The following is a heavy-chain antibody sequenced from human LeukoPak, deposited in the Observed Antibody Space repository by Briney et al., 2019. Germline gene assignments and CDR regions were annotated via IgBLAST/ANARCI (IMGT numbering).Heavy chain of an antibody. V-gene: IGHV3-49*04. CDR2: IRSKDYGGTT. J-gene: IGHJ4*02. Sequence: GGSLRLSCTVSGFTFGDYSMSWVRQAPGKGLEWVGFIRSKDYGGTTEYAASVKGRFTISRDDSKSIAYLQMNSLKSEDTGLYFCTREYCSLTNCYGGIDYWGQGTLVTVSS. D-gene: IGHD2-2*01. CDR1: GFTFGDYS. CDR3: TREYCSLTNCYGGIDY.